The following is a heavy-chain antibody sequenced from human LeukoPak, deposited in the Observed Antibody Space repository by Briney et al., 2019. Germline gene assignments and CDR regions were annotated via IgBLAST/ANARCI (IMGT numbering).Heavy chain of an antibody. CDR2: IYYSGST. CDR3: ARKRARGTLDY. Sequence: ETLSLTCTVSGGSISSYYWSWIRQPPGKGLEWIGYIYYSGSTNYNPSLKSRVTISVDTSKNQFSLNLRSVTAADTAVYYCARKRARGTLDYWGPGILVTVST. CDR1: GGSISSYY. V-gene: IGHV4-59*08. J-gene: IGHJ4*02.